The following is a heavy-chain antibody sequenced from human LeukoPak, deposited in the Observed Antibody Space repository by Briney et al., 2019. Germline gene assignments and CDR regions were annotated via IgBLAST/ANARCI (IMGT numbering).Heavy chain of an antibody. CDR2: ISGSGGST. V-gene: IGHV3-23*01. CDR1: GFTVSSNY. J-gene: IGHJ6*03. Sequence: GSLRLSCAASGFTVSSNYMSWVRQAPGKGLEWVSAISGSGGSTYYADSVKGRFPISRDNSKNTLYLQMNSLRAEDTAVYYCAKENLDYYDSSAIDYYYYMDVWGKGTTVTISS. CDR3: AKENLDYYDSSAIDYYYYMDV. D-gene: IGHD3-22*01.